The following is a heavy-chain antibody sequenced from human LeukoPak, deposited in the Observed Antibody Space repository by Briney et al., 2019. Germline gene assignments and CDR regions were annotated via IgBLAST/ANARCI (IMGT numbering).Heavy chain of an antibody. Sequence: GGSLRLSCAASGFTFSSYAMNWARQAPGKGLEWVSGISDSGGDTYYADSVKGRFTISRDNSKSTLYLQMNSLRAEDTALYYRAKQGLEYWGQGTLVTVSS. CDR1: GFTFSSYA. V-gene: IGHV3-23*01. CDR2: ISDSGGDT. CDR3: AKQGLEY. J-gene: IGHJ4*02.